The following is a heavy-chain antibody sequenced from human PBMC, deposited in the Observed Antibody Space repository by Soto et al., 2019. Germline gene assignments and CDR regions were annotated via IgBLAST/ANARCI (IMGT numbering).Heavy chain of an antibody. J-gene: IGHJ4*02. V-gene: IGHV3-21*01. CDR1: GFTFSSYS. CDR3: ARAPYYYDSRGYYRY. CDR2: ISSSSSYI. Sequence: PGGSLRLSCAASGFTFSSYSMNWVRQAPGKGLEWVSSISSSSSYIYYADSVKGRFTISRDNAKNSLYLQMNSLRAEDTAVYYCARAPYYYDSRGYYRYWGQGTLVTVSS. D-gene: IGHD3-22*01.